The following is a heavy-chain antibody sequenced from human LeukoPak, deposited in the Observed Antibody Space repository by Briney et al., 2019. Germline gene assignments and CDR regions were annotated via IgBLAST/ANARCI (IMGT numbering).Heavy chain of an antibody. J-gene: IGHJ5*02. CDR3: ARDMLLWFGAQNTDANWFDP. D-gene: IGHD3-10*01. CDR1: GFSISSYY. Sequence: SETLSLTCTVSGFSISSYYWSWIRQPPGKGLEWIGYIYYSGSTNYNPSLKSRVTISVDTFKNPFSLKLSSVTAADTAVYYCARDMLLWFGAQNTDANWFDPWGQGTLVTVSS. CDR2: IYYSGST. V-gene: IGHV4-59*01.